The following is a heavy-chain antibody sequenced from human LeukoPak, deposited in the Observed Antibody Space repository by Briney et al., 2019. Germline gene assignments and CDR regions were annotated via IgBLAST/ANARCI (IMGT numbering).Heavy chain of an antibody. D-gene: IGHD5-18*01. V-gene: IGHV3-7*05. CDR2: IKQCGREK. Sequence: GGSLRLSCVASGFTFSSYWMSWVRQAPGKGLEGVANIKQCGREKYYVHSVKGLSTIPRDNAKNSLFLQMNRLRADDTAVYYCAREAGIPPSTQQWPTSVDYWGQGTLVTVSS. CDR1: GFTFSSYW. J-gene: IGHJ4*02. CDR3: AREAGIPPSTQQWPTSVDY.